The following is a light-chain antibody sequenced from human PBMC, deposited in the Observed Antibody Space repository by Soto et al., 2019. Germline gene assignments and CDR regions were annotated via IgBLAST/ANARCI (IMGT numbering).Light chain of an antibody. CDR2: DAS. CDR3: QQYETLPT. Sequence: IRMTQSPSSLSASVGDSVAITFQSSQNINNYLNWYQQKPGRAPKLLIYDASNLESGVPSRSRGSGPGTHFTFTISRLQPEDIATYYCQQYETLPTFGQGTRLEIK. J-gene: IGKJ5*01. CDR1: QNINNY. V-gene: IGKV1-33*01.